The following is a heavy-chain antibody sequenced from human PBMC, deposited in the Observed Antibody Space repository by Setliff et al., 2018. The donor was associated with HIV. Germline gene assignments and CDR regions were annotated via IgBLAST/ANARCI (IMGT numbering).Heavy chain of an antibody. CDR3: ARGLGNFVPDLIGYFDY. Sequence: SVKVSCKASGGTFSSYAISWVQQAPGQGLEWMGGIIPILGPANYAQKFQGRVTITAGEYTTTSYMELRNLRSEDTAIYYCARGLGNFVPDLIGYFDYWGQGTLVTVS. J-gene: IGHJ4*02. CDR1: GGTFSSYA. D-gene: IGHD3-3*02. V-gene: IGHV1-69*13. CDR2: IIPILGPA.